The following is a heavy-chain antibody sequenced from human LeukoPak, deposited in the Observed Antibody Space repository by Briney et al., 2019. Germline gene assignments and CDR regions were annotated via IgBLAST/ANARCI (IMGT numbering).Heavy chain of an antibody. CDR2: IWYDGSNK. V-gene: IGHV3-33*01. CDR1: GFTFSSYG. J-gene: IGHJ3*02. CDR3: ARDVPAYYYDSSGYTDAFDI. Sequence: KTGGSLILSCAASGFTFSSYGMHWVRQAPGKGLEWVAVIWYDGSNKYYADSVKGRFTISRDNSKNTLYLQMNSLRAEDTAVYYCARDVPAYYYDSSGYTDAFDIWGQGTMVTVSS. D-gene: IGHD3-22*01.